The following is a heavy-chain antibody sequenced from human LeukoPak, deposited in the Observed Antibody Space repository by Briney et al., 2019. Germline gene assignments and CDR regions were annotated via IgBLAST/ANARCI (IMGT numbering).Heavy chain of an antibody. CDR2: IYTSGST. J-gene: IGHJ4*02. CDR3: ARDRCSSSWYCTFDY. CDR1: GGSISSYY. Sequence: SETLSLTCTVSGGSISSYYWSWIRQPAGKGLEWIGRIYTSGSTNYNPSLKSRVTMSVDTSKNQFSLKLSSVTAADTAVYYCARDRCSSSWYCTFDYWGQGTLATVSS. V-gene: IGHV4-4*07. D-gene: IGHD6-13*01.